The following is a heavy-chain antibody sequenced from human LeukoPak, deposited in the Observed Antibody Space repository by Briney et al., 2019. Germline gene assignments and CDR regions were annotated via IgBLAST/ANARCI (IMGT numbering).Heavy chain of an antibody. V-gene: IGHV3-23*01. J-gene: IGHJ3*01. CDR3: ARDEIPSGT. D-gene: IGHD6-25*01. Sequence: PGGSLRLSCAASGFTFSSYTMNWVRQAPGKGLEWVSGITGNGDTTHHADSVKGRFTISRDNSRSTVDLQMNSLRVEDTGIYYCARDEIPSGTWGQGTMVIVSS. CDR2: ITGNGDTT. CDR1: GFTFSSYT.